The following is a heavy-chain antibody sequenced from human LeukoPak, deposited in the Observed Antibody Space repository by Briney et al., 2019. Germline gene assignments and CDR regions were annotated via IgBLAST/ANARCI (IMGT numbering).Heavy chain of an antibody. CDR3: AGVNYWNYPF. D-gene: IGHD1-7*01. Sequence: GGSLRLSCAASGFTFSDYYMTWIRQTPGKGLEWVSYISDTARTKSYADSVKGRFTISRDNAKNSLYLQMNSLRVEDTAVCYCAGVNYWNYPFWGQGTLVTVSS. J-gene: IGHJ4*02. CDR1: GFTFSDYY. CDR2: ISDTARTK. V-gene: IGHV3-11*04.